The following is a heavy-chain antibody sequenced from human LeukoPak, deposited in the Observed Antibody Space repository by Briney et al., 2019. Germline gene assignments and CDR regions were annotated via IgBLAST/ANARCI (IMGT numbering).Heavy chain of an antibody. CDR2: IKQDGSEK. CDR1: GGSFSGYY. CDR3: ARGGTVWGSYHLDY. Sequence: SSETLSLTCAVYGGSFSGYYWSWVRQAPGKGLEWVANIKQDGSEKYYVDSMKGRFTISRDNAKNSLYLQMNSLRVEDTAVYYCARGGTVWGSYHLDYWGQGTLVTVSS. V-gene: IGHV3-7*01. D-gene: IGHD3-16*01. J-gene: IGHJ4*02.